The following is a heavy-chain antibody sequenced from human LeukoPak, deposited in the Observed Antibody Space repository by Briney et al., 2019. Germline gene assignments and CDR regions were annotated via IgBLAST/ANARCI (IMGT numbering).Heavy chain of an antibody. J-gene: IGHJ4*02. D-gene: IGHD5-18*01. CDR1: GGSISSGGYY. CDR2: IYYSGST. Sequence: PSQTLSLTCTVSGGSISSGGYYWSWIRQHPGKGLEWIGYIYYSGSTYYNPSLKSRVTISVDTSKNQFSLKLSSVTAADTAVYYCARYFPSYGLKYFDHWGQGTLVTVSS. CDR3: ARYFPSYGLKYFDH. V-gene: IGHV4-31*03.